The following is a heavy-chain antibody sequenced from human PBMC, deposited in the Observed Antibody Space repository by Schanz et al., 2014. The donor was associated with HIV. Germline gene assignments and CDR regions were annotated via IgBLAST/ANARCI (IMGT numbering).Heavy chain of an antibody. J-gene: IGHJ6*02. V-gene: IGHV1-69*12. CDR1: GGTFTNYA. CDR2: IIPFFGTA. D-gene: IGHD1-26*01. CDR3: ARRGLVGATLYYYYYGMDV. Sequence: QVQLVQSGAAVKKPGSSVMVSCKTSGGTFTNYAISWVRQAPGQGLQWMGGIIPFFGTANYAQTLQGRLTITADESTGTAYMDLTSLRYEDTALYYCARRGLVGATLYYYYYGMDVWGQGTTVTVSS.